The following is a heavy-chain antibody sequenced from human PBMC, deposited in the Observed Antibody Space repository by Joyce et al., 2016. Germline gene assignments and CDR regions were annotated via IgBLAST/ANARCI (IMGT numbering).Heavy chain of an antibody. CDR3: ATDRPPSVFDGYDYYGLDV. Sequence: QVQLVQSGAEVKKPGSSVKVSCKASGGTFSSDSINWVRQAPGRGLGWMRGIIPFYGTPTYAQKCQVRFTITAGGSTVTVITAVTCLRSEDTAVYYCATDRPPSVFDGYDYYGLDVWGQGTIVTVSS. V-gene: IGHV1-69*01. D-gene: IGHD2-21*02. J-gene: IGHJ6*02. CDR1: GGTFSSDS. CDR2: IIPFYGTP.